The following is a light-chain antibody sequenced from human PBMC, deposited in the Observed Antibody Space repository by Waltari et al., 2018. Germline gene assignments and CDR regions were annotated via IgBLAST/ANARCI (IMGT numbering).Light chain of an antibody. J-gene: IGLJ2*01. Sequence: SYELTQPPSVSVSPGQTARITCSGDALPNKYGYWYQQKSGQAPVLVIYEDNNRRSGIPERFSGSSSGTMVTLTISGAQVEDEGDYYCYSTDRTGKQRVFGGGTKLTVL. CDR2: EDN. V-gene: IGLV3-10*01. CDR1: ALPNKY. CDR3: YSTDRTGKQRV.